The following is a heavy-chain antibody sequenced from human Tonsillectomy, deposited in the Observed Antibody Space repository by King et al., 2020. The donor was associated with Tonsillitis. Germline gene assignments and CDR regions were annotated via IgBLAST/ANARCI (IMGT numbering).Heavy chain of an antibody. CDR3: ARDAANWGSPGDY. Sequence: VQLVESGGGVAQPGRSLRLSCAASGFTFSNYGMHWVRQAPGKGLEWVAGIWYDGSNRDYADSVKGRFTISRDNSKNTLYLQMNSLGAEDTAVYYCARDAANWGSPGDYWGQGTLVTVSS. D-gene: IGHD7-27*01. CDR1: GFTFSNYG. CDR2: IWYDGSNR. J-gene: IGHJ4*02. V-gene: IGHV3-33*01.